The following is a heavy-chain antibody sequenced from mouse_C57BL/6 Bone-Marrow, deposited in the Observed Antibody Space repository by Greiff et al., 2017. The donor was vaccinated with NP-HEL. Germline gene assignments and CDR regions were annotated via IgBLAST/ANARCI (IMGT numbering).Heavy chain of an antibody. V-gene: IGHV14-1*01. CDR3: TIGEYYGYDVDY. D-gene: IGHD2-2*01. CDR2: IDPEDGDT. CDR1: GFNIKDYY. J-gene: IGHJ2*01. Sequence: EVQLQQSGAELVRPGASVKLSCTASGFNIKDYYMHWVKQRPEQGLEWIGRIDPEDGDTEYAPKFQGKATMTADTSSNTAYLQLSSLTSEDTAVYYCTIGEYYGYDVDYWGQGTTLTVSS.